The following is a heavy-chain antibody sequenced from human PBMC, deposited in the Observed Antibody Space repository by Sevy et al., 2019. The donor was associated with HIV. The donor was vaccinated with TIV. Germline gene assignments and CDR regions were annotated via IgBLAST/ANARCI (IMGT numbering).Heavy chain of an antibody. CDR3: ASGSSTWYNYYYYMDV. D-gene: IGHD6-13*01. CDR1: GFTFTGYK. V-gene: IGHV1-2*02. J-gene: IGHJ6*03. CDR2: IDPYTGDT. Sequence: ASVKVSCKASGFTFTGYKIYWVRQAPGQGLAWMGWIDPYTGDTNYARNFKGRVTMTRDTPINTAYMELSRLRSDDTAMYYCASGSSTWYNYYYYMDVWGKGTTVTVSS.